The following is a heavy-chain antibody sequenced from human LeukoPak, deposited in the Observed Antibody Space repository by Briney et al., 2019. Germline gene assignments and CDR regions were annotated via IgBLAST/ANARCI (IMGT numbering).Heavy chain of an antibody. D-gene: IGHD5-12*01. CDR3: AKALSYSGYDYYFGS. Sequence: PGGSLRLSCAASGFTFSSYGMHWVRQAPGKGLEWVAVISYDGSNKYYADSVKGRFTISRDNSKNTLYLQMSSLRAEDTALYYCAKALSYSGYDYYFGSWSEGTLVTVSS. J-gene: IGHJ4*02. CDR2: ISYDGSNK. CDR1: GFTFSSYG. V-gene: IGHV3-30*18.